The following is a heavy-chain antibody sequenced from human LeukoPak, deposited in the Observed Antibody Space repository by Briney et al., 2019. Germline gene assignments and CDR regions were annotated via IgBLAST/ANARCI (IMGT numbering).Heavy chain of an antibody. J-gene: IGHJ4*02. Sequence: GASVKVSCKASGYTFTSYGISWVRQAPGQGLEWMGWISAYNGNTNYAQKLQGRVTMTTDTSTSTAYMELRSLRSDDTAVYYCARGRPSYDSSGYYFAYWGQGTLVTVSS. CDR1: GYTFTSYG. D-gene: IGHD3-22*01. CDR2: ISAYNGNT. CDR3: ARGRPSYDSSGYYFAY. V-gene: IGHV1-18*01.